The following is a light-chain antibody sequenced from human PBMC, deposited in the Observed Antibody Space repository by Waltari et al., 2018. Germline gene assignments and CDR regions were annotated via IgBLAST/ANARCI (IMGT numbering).Light chain of an antibody. CDR2: EVS. CDR1: SSDIGCYTY. Sequence: QAALTQPRSVSGSPGQSVTISCTGTSSDIGCYTYVSWYQQHPGTAPKLMIYEVSKRPSGVSDRFSGSKSGNTASLTISGLQAEDEADYFCSSYAGSNTYIFGSGTRLTVL. V-gene: IGLV2-11*01. J-gene: IGLJ1*01. CDR3: SSYAGSNTYI.